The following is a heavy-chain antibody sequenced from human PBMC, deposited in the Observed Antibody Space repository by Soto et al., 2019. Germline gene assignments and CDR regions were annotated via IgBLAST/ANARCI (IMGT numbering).Heavy chain of an antibody. CDR1: GFTFSSYS. Sequence: GRSARLCCAASGFTFSSYSMNWVRQAPGKGLEWVSSISSSSSYIYYADSVKGRFTISRDNAKNSLYLQMNSLRAEDTAVYYCASERHVPGLAQNGMEVWGQGTTAT. CDR3: ASERHVPGLAQNGMEV. V-gene: IGHV3-21*01. CDR2: ISSSSSYI. J-gene: IGHJ6*02. D-gene: IGHD3-9*01.